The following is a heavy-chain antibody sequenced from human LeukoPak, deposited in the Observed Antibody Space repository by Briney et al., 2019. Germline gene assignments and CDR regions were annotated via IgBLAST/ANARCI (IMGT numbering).Heavy chain of an antibody. D-gene: IGHD3-22*01. J-gene: IGHJ4*02. CDR2: IKQDGSEK. V-gene: IGHV3-7*01. CDR3: ARDRYYYDSSGYYPGFDY. CDR1: GFTFSSYW. Sequence: PGGSLRLSCAASGFTFSSYWMSWVRQAPGKGLEWVANIKQDGSEKYYVDSMKGRFTISRDNAKNSLYLQMNSLRAEDTAVYYCARDRYYYDSSGYYPGFDYWGQGTLVTVSS.